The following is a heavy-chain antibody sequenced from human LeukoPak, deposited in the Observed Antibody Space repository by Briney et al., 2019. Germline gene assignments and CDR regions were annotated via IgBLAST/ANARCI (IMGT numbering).Heavy chain of an antibody. Sequence: GGPLRLSCAASGFTFDDYAMHWVRHAPGKGLEWVSGISWNSGSIGYADSVKGRFTISRDNAKNSLYLQMNSLRAEDMALYYCAKDMFRDGYNSYFDYWGQGTLVTVSS. CDR3: AKDMFRDGYNSYFDY. J-gene: IGHJ4*02. D-gene: IGHD5-24*01. CDR1: GFTFDDYA. CDR2: ISWNSGSI. V-gene: IGHV3-9*03.